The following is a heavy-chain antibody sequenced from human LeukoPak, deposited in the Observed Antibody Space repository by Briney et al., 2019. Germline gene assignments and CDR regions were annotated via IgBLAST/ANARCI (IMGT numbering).Heavy chain of an antibody. Sequence: KPSETLSLTCTVSGGSISSDYWQWIRQPPGKGLEWVGYNYNSGNNHYNSSLKSRVTISIDTSKNQFSLKLASVTAADTAVYYCATRGYWGQGTLVAVSS. V-gene: IGHV4-59*08. J-gene: IGHJ4*02. D-gene: IGHD3-10*01. CDR2: NYNSGNN. CDR3: ATRGY. CDR1: GGSISSDY.